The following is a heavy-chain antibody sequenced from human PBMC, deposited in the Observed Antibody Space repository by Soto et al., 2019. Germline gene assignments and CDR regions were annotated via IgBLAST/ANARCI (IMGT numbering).Heavy chain of an antibody. V-gene: IGHV3-13*04. CDR2: IGTAGDT. CDR3: ARGPRYCSSTSCYRYLRVEYYYGMDV. J-gene: IGHJ6*02. Sequence: AGGSLRLSCAASGFTFSSYGMHWVRQATGKGLEWVSAIGTAGDTYYPGSVKGRFTISRENAKNSLYLQMNSLRAGDTAVYYCARGPRYCSSTSCYRYLRVEYYYGMDVWGQGTTVTVSS. D-gene: IGHD2-2*01. CDR1: GFTFSSYG.